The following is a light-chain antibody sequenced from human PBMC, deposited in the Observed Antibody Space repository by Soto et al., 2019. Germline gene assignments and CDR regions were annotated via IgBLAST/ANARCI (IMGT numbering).Light chain of an antibody. CDR2: DVS. Sequence: QSVLTQPASVSGSPGQSITISCTGNSRDVGGYNYVSWYQHHPGKAPKLIIFDVSNRPSGISNRFSGSKSGNTASLTISGLQAEDEADYYCISYTSSSPYVFGTGTKVTVL. J-gene: IGLJ1*01. CDR3: ISYTSSSPYV. CDR1: SRDVGGYNY. V-gene: IGLV2-14*03.